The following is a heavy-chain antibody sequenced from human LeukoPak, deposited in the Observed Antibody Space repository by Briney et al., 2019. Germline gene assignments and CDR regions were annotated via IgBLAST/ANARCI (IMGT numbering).Heavy chain of an antibody. CDR2: IYTGGST. J-gene: IGHJ4*02. V-gene: IGHV4-4*07. Sequence: PSETLSLTCTVSGGSISSYYWSWIRQPAGKGLEWIGRIYTGGSTNYNPSLKGRVTMSVNTSKNQFSLKLSSVTAADTAVYYCARDSLSGDFDYWGQGTLVTVSS. D-gene: IGHD2-15*01. CDR3: ARDSLSGDFDY. CDR1: GGSISSYY.